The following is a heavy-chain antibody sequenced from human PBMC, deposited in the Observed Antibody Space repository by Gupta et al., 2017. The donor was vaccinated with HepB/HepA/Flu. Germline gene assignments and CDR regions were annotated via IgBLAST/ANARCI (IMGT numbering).Heavy chain of an antibody. CDR1: GFTFGDYA. CDR3: TRATSPMVRGVPDAFDI. CDR2: IRSKAYGGTT. V-gene: IGHV3-49*04. Sequence: EVQPVESGGGLVQPGRSLRLSCTASGFTFGDYAMSWVRQAPGKGLEWVGFIRSKAYGGTTEYAASVKGRFTISRDDSKSIAYLQMNSLKTEDTAVYYCTRATSPMVRGVPDAFDIWGQGTMVTVSS. D-gene: IGHD3-10*01. J-gene: IGHJ3*02.